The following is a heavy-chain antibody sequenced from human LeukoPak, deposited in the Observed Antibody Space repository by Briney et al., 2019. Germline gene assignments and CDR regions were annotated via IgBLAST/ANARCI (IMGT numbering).Heavy chain of an antibody. CDR3: TKDLSRSEWVADF. CDR2: IRDSGDSA. Sequence: PARSLTLSCAASRFILSHYAMSCVRQPPGKGLEWVASIRDSGDSAYYAVSVKGRFIISRDNSNNTVDLRMNSLRAEDSAIYYCTKDLSRSEWVADFWGQGTLVTVSS. V-gene: IGHV3-23*01. J-gene: IGHJ4*02. D-gene: IGHD1-26*01. CDR1: RFILSHYA.